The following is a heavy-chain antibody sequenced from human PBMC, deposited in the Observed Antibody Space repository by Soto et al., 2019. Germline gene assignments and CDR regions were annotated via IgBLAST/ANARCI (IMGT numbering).Heavy chain of an antibody. CDR1: GDSISSTEYY. CDR2: IYRSGDT. CDR3: ATSFGGAYYGMDV. Sequence: LSLTCTVSGDSISSTEYYWNWVRQHPGKGLEWIGYIYRSGDTYYSPSVKSRVTMSVDTSNNQFSLKMTSVTAADTAVYYCATSFGGAYYGMDVWGHGTTVTVSS. V-gene: IGHV4-31*03. J-gene: IGHJ6*02. D-gene: IGHD3-16*01.